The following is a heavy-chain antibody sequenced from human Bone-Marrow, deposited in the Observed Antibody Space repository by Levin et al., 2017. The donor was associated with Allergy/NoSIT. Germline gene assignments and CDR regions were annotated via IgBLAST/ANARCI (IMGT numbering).Heavy chain of an antibody. CDR1: GVTFTGNY. CDR3: VRGLVAATVQSDY. D-gene: IGHD6-19*01. J-gene: IGHJ4*02. Sequence: VKVSCRASGVTFTGNYIHWVRQAPGQGLEWMGYINPKSGETNYAQQFQGRVTITQDTSVTTVYMELSSLRSDETAVYYCVRGLVAATVQSDYWGQGTLVTVSS. V-gene: IGHV1-2*02. CDR2: INPKSGET.